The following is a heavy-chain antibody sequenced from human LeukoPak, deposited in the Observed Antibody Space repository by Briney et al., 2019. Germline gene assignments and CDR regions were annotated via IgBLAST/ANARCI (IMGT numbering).Heavy chain of an antibody. CDR1: GFTFDGYG. V-gene: IGHV3-23*01. Sequence: PGGSLRLSCAASGFTFDGYGMSWVRQAPGRGLEWVSNISPGGSTNYADSVKGRFTISRDNYKNTMYLQMNSLRAEDTAVYYCAKRSGPGGPFDYWGQGILVTVSS. D-gene: IGHD1-26*01. CDR3: AKRSGPGGPFDY. CDR2: ISPGGST. J-gene: IGHJ4*02.